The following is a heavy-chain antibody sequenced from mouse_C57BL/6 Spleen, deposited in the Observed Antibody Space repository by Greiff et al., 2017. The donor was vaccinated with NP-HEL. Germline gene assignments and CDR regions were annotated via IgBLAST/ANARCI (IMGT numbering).Heavy chain of an antibody. CDR1: GYSITSGYY. V-gene: IGHV3-6*01. Sequence: DVQLQESGPGLVKPSQSLSLTCSVTGYSITSGYYWNWIRQFPGNKLEWMGYISYDGSNNYNPSLKNRISITRDTSKNQFFLKLNSVTTEDTATYYCASTGWEAYWGQGTLVTVSA. CDR3: ASTGWEAY. D-gene: IGHD2-3*01. CDR2: ISYDGSN. J-gene: IGHJ3*01.